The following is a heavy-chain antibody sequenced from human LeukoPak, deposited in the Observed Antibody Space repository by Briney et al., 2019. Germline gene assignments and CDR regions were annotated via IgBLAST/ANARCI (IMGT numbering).Heavy chain of an antibody. CDR2: IYPGDFDT. V-gene: IGHV5-51*01. CDR1: GYTFTSYW. Sequence: KVSCKASGYTFTSYWIGRVRQMPGKGLEWMGMIYPGDFDTRYSPSFEGQVTISADKSISTAYLQWSSLKASDTAMYYCSRLGYCTNGICYSLPYWGQGTLVTVSS. J-gene: IGHJ4*02. D-gene: IGHD2-8*01. CDR3: SRLGYCTNGICYSLPY.